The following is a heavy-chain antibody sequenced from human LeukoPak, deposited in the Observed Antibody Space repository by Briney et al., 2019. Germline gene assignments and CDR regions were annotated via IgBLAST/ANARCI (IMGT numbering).Heavy chain of an antibody. V-gene: IGHV1-18*01. CDR3: ARGPRWELPPLDY. Sequence: ASVKVSCKASGYTLTSYGISWVRQAPGQGLEWMGWISAYNGNTNYAQKLQGRVTITRDTSASTAYMELSSLRSEDTAVYYCARGPRWELPPLDYWGQGTLVTVSS. J-gene: IGHJ4*02. CDR2: ISAYNGNT. D-gene: IGHD1-26*01. CDR1: GYTLTSYG.